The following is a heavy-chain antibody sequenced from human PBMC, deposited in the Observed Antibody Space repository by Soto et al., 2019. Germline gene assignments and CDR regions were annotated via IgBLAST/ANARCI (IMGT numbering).Heavy chain of an antibody. CDR3: AKDRGWFGELLGSYYYGMDV. J-gene: IGHJ6*02. Sequence: QVQLVESGGGVVQPGRSLRLSCAASGFTFSSYGMHWVRQAPGKGLEWVAVISYDGSNKYYADSVKGRFTISRDNSKNTLYLQMNSLRAEDTAVYYCAKDRGWFGELLGSYYYGMDVWGQGTTVTVSS. D-gene: IGHD3-10*01. CDR1: GFTFSSYG. CDR2: ISYDGSNK. V-gene: IGHV3-30*18.